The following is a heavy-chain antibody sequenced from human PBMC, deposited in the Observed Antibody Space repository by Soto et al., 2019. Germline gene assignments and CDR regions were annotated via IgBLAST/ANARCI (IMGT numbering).Heavy chain of an antibody. CDR2: IWDDGRRK. Sequence: GGSLRLSCAASGFTFSPYGMHWVRQAPGKGLEWVAAIWDDGRRKDYADSVKDRLFISRDNSKNTLYLQLDSLRPEDTAVYYCATWQGSLNFHYWGQGTLVTVSS. CDR3: ATWQGSLNFHY. V-gene: IGHV3-33*01. CDR1: GFTFSPYG. J-gene: IGHJ4*02.